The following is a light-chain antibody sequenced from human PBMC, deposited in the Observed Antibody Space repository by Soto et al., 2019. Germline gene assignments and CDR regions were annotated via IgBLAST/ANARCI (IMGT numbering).Light chain of an antibody. CDR2: GVS. CDR3: QQHSRPCT. V-gene: IGKV3-20*01. Sequence: EIVLTQSPATLSLSPGERATLSCRASQSVRSDYFAWYQQKPGQAPRVIIFGVSTRATAIPDRFSGSGSGADFTITISRQEAEDVAVYSCQQHSRPCTFGRGTKVDIK. J-gene: IGKJ4*01. CDR1: QSVRSDY.